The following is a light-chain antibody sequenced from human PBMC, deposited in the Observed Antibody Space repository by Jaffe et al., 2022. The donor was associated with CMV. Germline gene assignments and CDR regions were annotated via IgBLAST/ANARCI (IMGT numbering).Light chain of an antibody. CDR1: QSVSSSY. CDR2: GAS. J-gene: IGKJ2*01. V-gene: IGKV3-20*01. CDR3: QQYGSSPKHILYT. Sequence: EIVLTQSPGTLSLSPGERATLSCRASQSVSSSYLAWYQQKPGQAPRLLIYGASSRATGIPDRFSGSGSGTDFTLTISRLEPEDFAVYYCQQYGSSPKHILYTFGQGTKLEIK.